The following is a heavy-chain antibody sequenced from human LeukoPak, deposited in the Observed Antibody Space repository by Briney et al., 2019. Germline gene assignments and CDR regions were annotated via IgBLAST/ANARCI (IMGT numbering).Heavy chain of an antibody. CDR3: ARDPRLWFGELLVYYYGMDV. V-gene: IGHV4-4*02. CDR1: GGSISSSNW. J-gene: IGHJ6*02. D-gene: IGHD3-10*01. CDR2: IYNSGST. Sequence: SETLSLTCAVSGGSISSSNWWNWVRQPPGKGLEWIGEIYNSGSTNYNPSLKSRVTISVDKSKNQFSLKLSSVTAADTAVYYCARDPRLWFGELLVYYYGMDVWGQGTTVTVSS.